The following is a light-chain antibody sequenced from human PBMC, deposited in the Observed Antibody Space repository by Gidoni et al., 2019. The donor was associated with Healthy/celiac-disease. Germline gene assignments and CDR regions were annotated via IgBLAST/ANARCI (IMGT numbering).Light chain of an antibody. CDR1: SSNIGSNT. CDR3: AAWDDSLNGLV. V-gene: IGLV1-44*01. Sequence: SVLTQPPSASGTPAQRVTISCSGSSSNIGSNTVNWYQQLPGTAPKLLIYSNNQRPSGVPDRFSGSKSGTSASLAISGLQSEDEADYYCAAWDDSLNGLVFGGGTKLTVL. CDR2: SNN. J-gene: IGLJ2*01.